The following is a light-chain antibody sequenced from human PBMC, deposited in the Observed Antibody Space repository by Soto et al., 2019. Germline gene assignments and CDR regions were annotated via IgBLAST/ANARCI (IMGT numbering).Light chain of an antibody. V-gene: IGKV3-11*01. CDR1: QPVSTF. J-gene: IGKJ4*01. CDR3: QQLDTWPT. Sequence: EIVLAQSPVTLSLSPGERATISCRASQPVSTFLAWYQQKPGQSPRLLIYDASNRATGIPDRFSGSGSGTDFTLTIRSLEPEDFAVYYCQQLDTWPTFGGGTKVEIK. CDR2: DAS.